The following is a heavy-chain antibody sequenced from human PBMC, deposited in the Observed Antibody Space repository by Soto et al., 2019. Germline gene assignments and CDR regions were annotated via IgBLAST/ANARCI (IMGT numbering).Heavy chain of an antibody. J-gene: IGHJ4*02. CDR3: ERRRSPLDPYGFDY. Sequence: GESLKISFQGSGYSFPSFWIAWVRQMPGKGLEWMGIIYPGEFDTRYSPSFQGQVTISADKSINAADLEWSSLKDSDTAMYYCERRRSPLDPYGFDYWGQGTLVTVSS. CDR2: IYPGEFDT. D-gene: IGHD4-17*01. CDR1: GYSFPSFW. V-gene: IGHV5-51*01.